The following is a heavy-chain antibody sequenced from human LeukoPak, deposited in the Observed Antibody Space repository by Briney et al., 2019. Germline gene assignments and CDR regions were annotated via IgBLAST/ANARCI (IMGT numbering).Heavy chain of an antibody. J-gene: IGHJ4*02. D-gene: IGHD2-2*01. CDR3: TTHTGYGSKWLLDH. CDR1: GFTFSNAW. Sequence: PGGSLRLSCATSGFTFSNAWMSRVRQAPGKGLEWVGRIKSKSDGETTDYAAPVKGRFTISRDDSKNTLYVQMNSLKTEDTAVYYCTTHTGYGSKWLLDHWGQGTLVTVSS. V-gene: IGHV3-15*01. CDR2: IKSKSDGETT.